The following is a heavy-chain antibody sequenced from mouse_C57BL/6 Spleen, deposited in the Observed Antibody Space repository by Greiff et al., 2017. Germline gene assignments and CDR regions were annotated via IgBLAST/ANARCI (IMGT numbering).Heavy chain of an antibody. CDR3: TRDQDYDYAMDY. CDR1: GFTFSSYA. Sequence: EVQLVESGEGLVKPGGSLKLSCAASGFTFSSYAMSWVRQTPEKRLEWVAYISSGGDYIDYADTVKGRFTISRDNARNTLYLQMSSLKSEDTAMYYCTRDQDYDYAMDYWGQGTSVTVSS. V-gene: IGHV5-9-1*02. J-gene: IGHJ4*01. CDR2: ISSGGDYI. D-gene: IGHD2-4*01.